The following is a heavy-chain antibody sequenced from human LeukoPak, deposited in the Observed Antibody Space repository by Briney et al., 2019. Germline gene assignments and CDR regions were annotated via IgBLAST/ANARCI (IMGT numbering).Heavy chain of an antibody. V-gene: IGHV3-23*01. Sequence: GGSLRLSCAASGFTFSSYGMHWVRQAPGKGLEWVSAISGSGGSTYYADSVKGRFTISRDNSKNTLYLQMNSLRAEDTAVYYCAKDLQYYYDSSGYGFDYWGQGTLVTVSS. J-gene: IGHJ4*02. CDR3: AKDLQYYYDSSGYGFDY. CDR2: ISGSGGST. CDR1: GFTFSSYG. D-gene: IGHD3-22*01.